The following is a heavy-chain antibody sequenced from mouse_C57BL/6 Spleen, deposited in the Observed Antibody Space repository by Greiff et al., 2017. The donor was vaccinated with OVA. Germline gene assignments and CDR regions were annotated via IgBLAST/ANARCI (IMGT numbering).Heavy chain of an antibody. CDR3: AREANWEGGYWYFDV. CDR2: ISYDGSN. V-gene: IGHV3-6*01. J-gene: IGHJ1*03. D-gene: IGHD4-1*01. CDR1: GYSITSGYY. Sequence: EVQLVESGPGLVKPSQSLSLTCSVTGYSITSGYYWNWIRQFPGNKLEWMGYISYDGSNNYNPSLKNRISITRDTSKNQFFLKLNSVTTEDTATYYCAREANWEGGYWYFDVWGTGTTVTVSS.